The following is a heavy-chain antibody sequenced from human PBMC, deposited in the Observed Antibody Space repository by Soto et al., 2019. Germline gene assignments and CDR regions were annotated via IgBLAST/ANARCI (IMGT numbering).Heavy chain of an antibody. CDR2: ISYDGSNK. Sequence: GGSLRLSCAASGFTFSSYGMHWVRQAPGKGLEWVAVISYDGSNKYYADSVKGRFTISRDNSKNTLYLQMNSLRAEDTAVYYCAKDLYSSGWEYYYYYGMDVWGQGTTVTVSS. D-gene: IGHD6-19*01. V-gene: IGHV3-30*18. J-gene: IGHJ6*02. CDR1: GFTFSSYG. CDR3: AKDLYSSGWEYYYYYGMDV.